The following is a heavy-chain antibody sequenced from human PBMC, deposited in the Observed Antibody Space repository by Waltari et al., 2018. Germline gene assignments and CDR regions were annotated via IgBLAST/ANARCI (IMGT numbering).Heavy chain of an antibody. Sequence: QVQLQESGPGLVKPSETLSLTCSVSGGSISSYYWSWIRQPPGKGLEWIGYIYYSGSTNYNPSLKSRVTISVDTSKNQFSLKLSSVTAADTAVYYCARRRSYYYDSSGFKYAFDIWGQGTMVTVSS. J-gene: IGHJ3*02. V-gene: IGHV4-59*01. CDR3: ARRRSYYYDSSGFKYAFDI. D-gene: IGHD3-22*01. CDR2: IYYSGST. CDR1: GGSISSYY.